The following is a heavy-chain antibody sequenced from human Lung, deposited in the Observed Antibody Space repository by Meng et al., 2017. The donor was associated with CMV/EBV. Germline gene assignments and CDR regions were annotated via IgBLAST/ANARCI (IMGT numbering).Heavy chain of an antibody. CDR3: TRDSGAYYDSSGFDY. CDR1: GFTLSSYS. CDR2: ITSSSSYI. V-gene: IGHV3-21*01. Sequence: GESLMTSCAASGFTLSSYSMNWVRQAPGKGLEWVSSITSSSSYIYYADSVKGRFTVSRDNARNSLFLQMHGLRAEDTAVYYCTRDSGAYYDSSGFDYWGQGTLVTVSS. J-gene: IGHJ4*02. D-gene: IGHD3-22*01.